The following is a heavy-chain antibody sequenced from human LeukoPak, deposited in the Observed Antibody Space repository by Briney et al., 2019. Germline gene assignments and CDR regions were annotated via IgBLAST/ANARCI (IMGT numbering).Heavy chain of an antibody. V-gene: IGHV3-30*18. J-gene: IGHJ4*02. Sequence: GGSLRLSCAASGFTFSDYFMHWVRQVPGKGLEWVASVSQDEVTKLYVDSVKGRFTISRDNFKNTLYLRMNSLRGEDTAVYYCAKDVPASWAPDYWGQGTLVAVSS. D-gene: IGHD1-14*01. CDR3: AKDVPASWAPDY. CDR1: GFTFSDYF. CDR2: VSQDEVTK.